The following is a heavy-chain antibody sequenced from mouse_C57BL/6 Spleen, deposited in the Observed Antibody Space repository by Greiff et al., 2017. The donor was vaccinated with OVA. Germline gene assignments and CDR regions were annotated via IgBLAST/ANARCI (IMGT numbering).Heavy chain of an antibody. CDR1: GYTFTDYN. V-gene: IGHV1-18*01. Sequence: EVQLQQSGPALVKPGASVKIPCKASGYTFTDYNMDWVKQSHGKSLEWIGDINPNNGGTIYNQKFKGKATLTVDKSSSTAYMELRSLTSEDTAVYYCARGGYGRSDYWGQGTSVTVSS. CDR3: ARGGYGRSDY. CDR2: INPNNGGT. J-gene: IGHJ4*01. D-gene: IGHD1-1*01.